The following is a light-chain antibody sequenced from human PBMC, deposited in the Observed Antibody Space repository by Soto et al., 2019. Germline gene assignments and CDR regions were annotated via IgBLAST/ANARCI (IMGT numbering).Light chain of an antibody. CDR2: AAS. CDR3: QQSFITPYA. J-gene: IGKJ2*01. V-gene: IGKV1-39*01. CDR1: QSISVH. Sequence: DIQMTQSPSSLSASVGDTVTITCRASQSISVHLNWYQQKPGKVPKLLIYAASNLHSGVPSRFSGSGSETDFSLTISSLQPEDFGTYYCQQSFITPYAFGLGTRLEIK.